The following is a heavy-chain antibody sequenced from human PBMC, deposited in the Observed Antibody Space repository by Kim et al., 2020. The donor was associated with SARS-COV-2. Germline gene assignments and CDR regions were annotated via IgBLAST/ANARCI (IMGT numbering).Heavy chain of an antibody. Sequence: ASVKVSCKASGYTFTSYGISWVRQAPGQGLEWMGWISAYNGNTNYAQKLQGRVTMTTDTSTSTAYMELRSLRSDDTAVYYCAREGRITMVRGVEADGDGYFQHWGQGTLVTVSS. CDR1: GYTFTSYG. V-gene: IGHV1-18*01. D-gene: IGHD3-10*01. J-gene: IGHJ1*01. CDR3: AREGRITMVRGVEADGDGYFQH. CDR2: ISAYNGNT.